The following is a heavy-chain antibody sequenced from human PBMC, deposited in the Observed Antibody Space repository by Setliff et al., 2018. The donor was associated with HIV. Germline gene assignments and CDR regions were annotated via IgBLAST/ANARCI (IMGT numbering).Heavy chain of an antibody. D-gene: IGHD6-13*01. CDR1: GGSISSGGYY. V-gene: IGHV4-31*03. CDR2: IHYSGNT. Sequence: SETLSLTCTVSGGSISSGGYYWSWIRHHPGKGLEWIGYIHYSGNTYYNPSLKSRLTISVDTSKNQFSLKLSSVTAADTAVYYCAVGRGSSSSWPIDYWGQGTLVTVSS. J-gene: IGHJ4*02. CDR3: AVGRGSSSSWPIDY.